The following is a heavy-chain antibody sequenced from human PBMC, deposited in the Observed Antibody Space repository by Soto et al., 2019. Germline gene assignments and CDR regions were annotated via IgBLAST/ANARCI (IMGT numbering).Heavy chain of an antibody. D-gene: IGHD6-13*01. J-gene: IGHJ4*02. CDR3: ARDFERYSSSWYPLNLDY. V-gene: IGHV1-18*01. Sequence: ASVEVSCKASGYTFTSYGISWVRQAPGQGLEWMGWISAYNGNTNYAQKLQGRVTMTTDTSTSTAYMELRSLRSDDTAVYYCARDFERYSSSWYPLNLDYWGQGTLVTVS. CDR2: ISAYNGNT. CDR1: GYTFTSYG.